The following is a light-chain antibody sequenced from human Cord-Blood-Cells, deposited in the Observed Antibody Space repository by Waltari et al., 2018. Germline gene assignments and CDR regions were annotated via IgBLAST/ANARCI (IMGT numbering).Light chain of an antibody. CDR2: EVS. CDR1: SRAVGGFNY. CDR3: SSYTSSSTLV. Sequence: QSALTQPAAVSGSPGPSITLACTGTSRAVGGFNYVPWYQQHPGKAPKFMIYEVSNRPSGVSNRFSGSKAGNTASLTISGLQAEDEADYYCSSYTSSSTLVFGGGTKLTVL. V-gene: IGLV2-14*01. J-gene: IGLJ2*01.